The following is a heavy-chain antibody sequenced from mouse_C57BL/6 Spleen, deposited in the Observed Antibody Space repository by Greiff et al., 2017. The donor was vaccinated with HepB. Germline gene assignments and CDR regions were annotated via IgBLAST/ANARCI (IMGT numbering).Heavy chain of an antibody. V-gene: IGHV2-9-1*01. Sequence: VNLVESGPGLVAPSQRLSITCTVSGFSLTSYAISWVRQPPGKGLEWLGVIWTGGGTNYNSALKSSRSISKDNSKSLVFLKMNSLQTDDTARYYCARKGVQLGRAAMDYWGQGTSVTVSS. CDR2: IWTGGGT. CDR1: GFSLTSYA. CDR3: ARKGVQLGRAAMDY. D-gene: IGHD4-1*02. J-gene: IGHJ4*01.